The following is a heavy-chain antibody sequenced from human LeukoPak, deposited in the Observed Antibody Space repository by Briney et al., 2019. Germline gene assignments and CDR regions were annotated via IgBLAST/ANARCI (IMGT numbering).Heavy chain of an antibody. J-gene: IGHJ4*01. CDR3: ARAVGGYYSHWFDY. V-gene: IGHV4-34*01. CDR2: INHSGST. CDR1: GGSFSGYY. D-gene: IGHD3-22*01. Sequence: SETLSLTCAVYGGSFSGYYWSGIRQPPGKGLEWIGEINHSGSTNYNPSLKSRVTISVDTSKNQFSLKLSSVTAADTAVYYCARAVGGYYSHWFDYWGQEPWSPSPQ.